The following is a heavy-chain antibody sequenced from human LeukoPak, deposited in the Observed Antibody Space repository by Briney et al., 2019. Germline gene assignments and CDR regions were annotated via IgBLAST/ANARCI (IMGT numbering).Heavy chain of an antibody. CDR2: INHNGEAI. J-gene: IGHJ4*02. Sequence: PGGSLRLSCAASGFTFSSYSMNRVRQAPGKGLEWIAYINHNGEAIYYPDFVKGRFIISRDNAKNSLFLQMNDLRDEDAAVYYCARDYDWAFDFWGQGTRVTVSS. CDR3: ARDYDWAFDF. V-gene: IGHV3-48*02. CDR1: GFTFSSYS. D-gene: IGHD3-9*01.